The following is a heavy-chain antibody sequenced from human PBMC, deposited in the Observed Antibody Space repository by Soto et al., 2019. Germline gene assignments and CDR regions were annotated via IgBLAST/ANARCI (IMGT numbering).Heavy chain of an antibody. V-gene: IGHV1-24*01. Sequence: ASVKVSCKVSGYTLTELSMHWVRQAPGKGLEWMGGFDPEDGATIYAQKFQGRVTMTEDTSTDTAYMELSSLRSEDTAVYYCATSQDYYDFWSGPPRPDIAFDYWGQGTXVTVSS. CDR1: GYTLTELS. D-gene: IGHD3-3*01. J-gene: IGHJ4*02. CDR2: FDPEDGAT. CDR3: ATSQDYYDFWSGPPRPDIAFDY.